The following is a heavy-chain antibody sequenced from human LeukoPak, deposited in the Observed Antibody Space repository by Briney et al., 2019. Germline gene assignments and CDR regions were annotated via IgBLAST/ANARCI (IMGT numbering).Heavy chain of an antibody. CDR3: VRDSFYTGYDRGFGY. CDR2: ISRNGTRT. J-gene: IGHJ4*02. V-gene: IGHV3-64*02. CDR1: GFTFSDHA. D-gene: IGHD5-12*01. Sequence: GGSLRLSCATSGFTFSDHALHWVRQAPGKGLQYVSAISRNGTRTFYADSVKDRFTISRDKSTKTLYLQIGSLRVEDMGVYYCVRDSFYTGYDRGFGYWGQETLVTVS.